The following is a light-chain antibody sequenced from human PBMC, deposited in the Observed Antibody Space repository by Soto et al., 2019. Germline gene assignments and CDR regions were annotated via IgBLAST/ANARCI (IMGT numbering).Light chain of an antibody. V-gene: IGLV2-8*01. CDR1: GSDGGDYNS. J-gene: IGLJ3*02. Sequence: QSVLTQPPSASGSPGQSVTISCTGTGSDGGDYNSVSWYQQHPGSAPKLVIYDVSKRPSGVPNRFSGSKSGNMASLIVSGLQAEDEADYYCISYADNNNFVFGGGTKLTVL. CDR3: ISYADNNNFV. CDR2: DVS.